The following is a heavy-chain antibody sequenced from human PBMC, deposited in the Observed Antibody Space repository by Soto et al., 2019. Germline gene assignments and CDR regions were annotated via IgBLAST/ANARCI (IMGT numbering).Heavy chain of an antibody. J-gene: IGHJ5*02. CDR1: GGSISSSSYY. CDR3: ARRRRGYDPNWFDP. CDR2: SYYSGST. D-gene: IGHD5-12*01. V-gene: IGHV4-39*01. Sequence: SETLSLTCTVSGGSISSSSYYWGWIRQPPGKGLEWIGSSYYSGSTYYNPSLKSRVTISEDTSKTQFSLKLSAVTAADTAVYYCARRRRGYDPNWFDPWGQGTLVTVSS.